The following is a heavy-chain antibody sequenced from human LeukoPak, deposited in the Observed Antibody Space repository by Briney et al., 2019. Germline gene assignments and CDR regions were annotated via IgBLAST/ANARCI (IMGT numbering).Heavy chain of an antibody. CDR3: ARHGFRSGSYYFDY. V-gene: IGHV4-4*09. CDR2: IYTSGST. J-gene: IGHJ4*02. Sequence: PSETLSLTCTVSGGSLSSNYVSWIRQPPGKGLEWIGYIYTSGSTNYNPSLKSRVTISVDTSKNQFSLKLSLETAADPAVYYCARHGFRSGSYYFDYWGQGTLVTVSS. CDR1: GGSLSSNY. D-gene: IGHD1-26*01.